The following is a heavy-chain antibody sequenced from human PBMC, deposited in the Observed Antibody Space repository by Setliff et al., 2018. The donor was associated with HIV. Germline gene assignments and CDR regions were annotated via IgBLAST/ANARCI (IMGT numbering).Heavy chain of an antibody. CDR2: IYPSDGRT. D-gene: IGHD1-26*01. CDR1: GYTFTSYY. V-gene: IGHV1-46*01. Sequence: GASVKVSCKASGYTFTSYYMHWVRQAPGQGLEWMGIIYPSDGRTTYAQEFQGRVTMTRDTSTSTVYMELSSLRSEDTAVYYCAREPSGSGNYFYFDYWGQGTLGTVPQ. J-gene: IGHJ4*02. CDR3: AREPSGSGNYFYFDY.